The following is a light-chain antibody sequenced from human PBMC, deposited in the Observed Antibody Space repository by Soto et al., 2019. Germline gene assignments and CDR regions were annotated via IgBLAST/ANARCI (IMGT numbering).Light chain of an antibody. CDR1: SSNIGSNT. J-gene: IGLJ1*01. CDR2: SNN. CDR3: AAWDYSLNAYV. Sequence: QSGLTQPPSASGTPGQRVTISCSGSSSNIGSNTVNWYQQLPGTAPKVLIYSNNQRPSGVPDRFSGSKSDTSASLAISGLQSEDDADYYCAAWDYSLNAYVFGIGTQLTVL. V-gene: IGLV1-44*01.